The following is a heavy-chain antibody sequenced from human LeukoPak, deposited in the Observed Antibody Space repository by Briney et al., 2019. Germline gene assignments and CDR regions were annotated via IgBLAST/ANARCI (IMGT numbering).Heavy chain of an antibody. Sequence: SETLSLTCAVSGGSFSGYYWRWIRQPPGKGLEWIGEINHSGSTNYYPSPKRRATISVDTSKNQFSLKLSSVAAADTAVYYCARSGGWLVFPDYWGEGTLVTVSS. CDR3: ARSGGWLVFPDY. CDR1: GGSFSGYY. D-gene: IGHD3-3*01. V-gene: IGHV4-34*01. CDR2: INHSGST. J-gene: IGHJ4*02.